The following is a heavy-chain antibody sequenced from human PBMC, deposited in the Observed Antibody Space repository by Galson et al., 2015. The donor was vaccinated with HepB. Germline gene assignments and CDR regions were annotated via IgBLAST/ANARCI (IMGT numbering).Heavy chain of an antibody. CDR2: ISADNGNT. V-gene: IGHV1-18*01. Sequence: SVKVSCKASCYFFTHFGINWVRQAPGQGLEWMGWISADNGNTKYAQKFQGRVTMTTDTSTSTAYVEVRSLRSGDTAVYYCAREGLRGYYDSTGYFPFDYWGQGSLVTVSS. CDR1: CYFFTHFG. J-gene: IGHJ4*02. D-gene: IGHD3-22*01. CDR3: AREGLRGYYDSTGYFPFDY.